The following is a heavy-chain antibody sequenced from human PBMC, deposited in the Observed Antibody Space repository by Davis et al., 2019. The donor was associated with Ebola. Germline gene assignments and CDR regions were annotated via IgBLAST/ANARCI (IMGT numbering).Heavy chain of an antibody. CDR2: IYHSGST. D-gene: IGHD4-23*01. Sequence: MPSETLSLTCTVSGGSITTYYWSWIRQAPGRGLEFIAYIYHSGSTNYNPSLKSRLTISVDTSKSQFSLKLASVTAADTAVYYCARLTRPYGGDSVRLDYWGQGTLVTVSS. CDR1: GGSITTYY. J-gene: IGHJ4*02. CDR3: ARLTRPYGGDSVRLDY. V-gene: IGHV4-59*01.